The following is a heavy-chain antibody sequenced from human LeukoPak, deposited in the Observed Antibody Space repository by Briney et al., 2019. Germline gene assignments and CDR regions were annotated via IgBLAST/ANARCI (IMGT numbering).Heavy chain of an antibody. V-gene: IGHV3-48*01. CDR3: ARAVGNHFDY. CDR2: ISYSSSPI. Sequence: QAGGSLRLSCAASGFTFSTHSMKWVRQAPGKGLECVSYISYSSSPIYYADSVKGRFTISRDNAKNSLYLQMNSLRAEDTAVYYCARAVGNHFDYWGQGTLVTVSS. CDR1: GFTFSTHS. D-gene: IGHD4-23*01. J-gene: IGHJ4*02.